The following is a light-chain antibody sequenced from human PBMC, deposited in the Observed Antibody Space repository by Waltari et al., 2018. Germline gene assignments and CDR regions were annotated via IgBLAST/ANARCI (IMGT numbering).Light chain of an antibody. CDR3: QVWNSSSDHRV. V-gene: IGLV3-21*04. CDR2: HDS. Sequence: SYVLTQPPSVSVAPGKTARISCWGNNIGTKSVHWYQQKPGQAPVLVIYHDSDRPSGIPERFSGSNSGNTATLTISRVEAGDEADYYCQVWNSSSDHRVFGGGTKLTVL. J-gene: IGLJ3*02. CDR1: NIGTKS.